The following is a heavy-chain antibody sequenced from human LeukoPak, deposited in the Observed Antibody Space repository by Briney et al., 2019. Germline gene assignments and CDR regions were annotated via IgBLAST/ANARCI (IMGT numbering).Heavy chain of an antibody. CDR2: IYYSGST. CDR3: ARLSLFRGVLYGTDWHLDL. J-gene: IGHJ2*01. V-gene: IGHV4-39*07. D-gene: IGHD3-10*01. CDR1: GGSISSSSYH. Sequence: SETLSLTCTVSGGSISSSSYHWGWVRQPPGKGLEWIGSIYYSGSTSYNPSLKSRVTISVDTSKNQFSLNLSSVTAADTAVYYCARLSLFRGVLYGTDWHLDLWGRGTLVTVSS.